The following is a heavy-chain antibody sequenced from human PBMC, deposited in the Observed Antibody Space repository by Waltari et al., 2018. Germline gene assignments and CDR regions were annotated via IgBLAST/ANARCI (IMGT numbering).Heavy chain of an antibody. D-gene: IGHD6-19*01. CDR2: IRAYSGDT. V-gene: IGHV1-18*04. CDR1: GYTFINYG. Sequence: QVQLVQSGAELKKPGASVRVSCKASGYTFINYGIRWIRQAPGQGLEWMGWIRAYSGDTRYAQNLQDRITMTTDTPTSTAYMELRSLRSDDTAVYYCTRVYPYSSGWYGDYNYYMDVWGKGPRSPSP. J-gene: IGHJ6*03. CDR3: TRVYPYSSGWYGDYNYYMDV.